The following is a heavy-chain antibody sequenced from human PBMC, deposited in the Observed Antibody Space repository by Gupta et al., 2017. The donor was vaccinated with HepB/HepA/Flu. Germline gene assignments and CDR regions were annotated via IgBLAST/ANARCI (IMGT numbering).Heavy chain of an antibody. J-gene: IGHJ6*02. Sequence: QVQLVESGGGVVQPGRSLRLSCAASGFPFSSYGMHWVRQAPGKGLEGVAVISYDGSNKYYADSVKGRFTISRDNSKNTLYLQMNSLRAEDTAVYYCAKDLGSGIYYGMDVWGQGTTVTVSS. CDR2: ISYDGSNK. CDR3: AKDLGSGIYYGMDV. D-gene: IGHD3-10*01. V-gene: IGHV3-30*18. CDR1: GFPFSSYG.